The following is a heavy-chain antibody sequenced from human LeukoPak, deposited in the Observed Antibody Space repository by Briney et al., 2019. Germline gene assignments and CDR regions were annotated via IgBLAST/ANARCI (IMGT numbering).Heavy chain of an antibody. V-gene: IGHV3-33*01. CDR3: ARGEVAFSGNYYDSSGYPPWAFDI. D-gene: IGHD3-22*01. CDR1: GFTFSSYG. CDR2: IWYDGSNK. Sequence: PGGSLRLSCAASGFTFSSYGMHWVRQAPGKGLEWVAVIWYDGSNKYYADSVKGRFTISRDNSKNTLYLQMNSLRAEDTAVYYCARGEVAFSGNYYDSSGYPPWAFDIWGQGTMVTVSS. J-gene: IGHJ3*02.